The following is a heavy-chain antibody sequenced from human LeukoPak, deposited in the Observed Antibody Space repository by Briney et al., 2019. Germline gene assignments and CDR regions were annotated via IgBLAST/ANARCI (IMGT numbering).Heavy chain of an antibody. CDR3: ARDPWGVVVPAAMEDY. CDR1: GFTFSTYW. Sequence: GGPLRLSCAASGFTFSTYWMHWVRQAPGKALVWVSRIKSDGGTNYADSVKGRFTISRDNAKKTVSLQMNSLRPEDTGVYYCARDPWGVVVPAAMEDYWGQGTLVTVSS. J-gene: IGHJ4*02. CDR2: IKSDGGT. D-gene: IGHD2-2*01. V-gene: IGHV3-74*01.